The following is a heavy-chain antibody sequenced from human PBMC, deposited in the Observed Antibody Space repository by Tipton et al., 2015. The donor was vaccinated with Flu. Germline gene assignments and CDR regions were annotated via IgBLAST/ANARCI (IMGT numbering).Heavy chain of an antibody. J-gene: IGHJ4*02. D-gene: IGHD3-3*01. Sequence: LRLSCTVSGGSISSGGYYWSWIRQHPGKGLEWIGYIYYSGSTYYNPSLKSRVTISVDTSKNQFSLKLSSVTAADTAVYYCARGAYEFWSGYPTHYFDYWGQGTLVTVSS. V-gene: IGHV4-31*03. CDR3: ARGAYEFWSGYPTHYFDY. CDR1: GGSISSGGYY. CDR2: IYYSGST.